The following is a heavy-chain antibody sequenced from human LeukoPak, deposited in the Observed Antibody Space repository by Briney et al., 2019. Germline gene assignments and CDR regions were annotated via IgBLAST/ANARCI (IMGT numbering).Heavy chain of an antibody. CDR2: IYYSGST. Sequence: SETLSLTCNVSGGSISSSSYYWGWIRQPPGKGLEWIGSIYYSGSTYYNPSLRSRVTISVDTSKNQFSMKLSSVTAADTAVYYCARKEMATITFDYWGQGTLVTVSS. V-gene: IGHV4-39*01. CDR1: GGSISSSSYY. D-gene: IGHD5-24*01. CDR3: ARKEMATITFDY. J-gene: IGHJ4*02.